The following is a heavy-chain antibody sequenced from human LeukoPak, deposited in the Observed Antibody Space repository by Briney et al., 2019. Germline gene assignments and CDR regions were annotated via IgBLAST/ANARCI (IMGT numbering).Heavy chain of an antibody. Sequence: PGESLQISCKGSGYSFTSYWIGWVRQMPGKGLEWMGIIYPGDSDTRYSPSFQGQVTISADKSISTAYLQWSSLKASDTAMYYCARGPDIVVVPAATGVNWFDPWGQGTLVTVSS. CDR2: IYPGDSDT. D-gene: IGHD2-2*01. J-gene: IGHJ5*02. CDR1: GYSFTSYW. V-gene: IGHV5-51*01. CDR3: ARGPDIVVVPAATGVNWFDP.